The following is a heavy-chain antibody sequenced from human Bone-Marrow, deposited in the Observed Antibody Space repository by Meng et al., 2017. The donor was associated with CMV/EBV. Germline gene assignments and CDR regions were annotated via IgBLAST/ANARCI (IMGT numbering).Heavy chain of an antibody. CDR1: GGSISSSSYY. CDR3: VCSGYDSLNFDY. Sequence: QRQLQESGPGLVKPSETLSLTCTVSGGSISSSSYYWGWIRQPPGKGLEWIGSIYYSGSTYYNPSLKSRVTISVDTSKNQFSLKLSSVTAADTAVYYCVCSGYDSLNFDYWGQGTLVTVSS. J-gene: IGHJ4*02. V-gene: IGHV4-39*01. CDR2: IYYSGST. D-gene: IGHD5-12*01.